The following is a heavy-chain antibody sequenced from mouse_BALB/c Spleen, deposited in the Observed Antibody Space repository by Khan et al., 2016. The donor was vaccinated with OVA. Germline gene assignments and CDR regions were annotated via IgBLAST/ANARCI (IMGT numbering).Heavy chain of an antibody. CDR3: ARRDYFGSSSFAY. CDR2: INPYNDGT. V-gene: IGHV1S136*01. CDR1: GYTFTSYV. J-gene: IGHJ3*01. D-gene: IGHD1-1*01. Sequence: VQLKQSGPELVKPGASVKMSCKASGYTFTSYVMHWVKQKPGQGLEWIGYINPYNDGTKYNEKFKGQATLTSDKSSSTAYMELSSLTSDDSAVYYCARRDYFGSSSFAYWGQGTLVTVSA.